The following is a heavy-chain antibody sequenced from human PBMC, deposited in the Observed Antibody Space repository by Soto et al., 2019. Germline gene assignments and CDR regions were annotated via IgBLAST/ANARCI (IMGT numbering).Heavy chain of an antibody. J-gene: IGHJ4*02. V-gene: IGHV1-18*01. CDR2: ISANNGNT. D-gene: IGHD6-13*01. CDR3: ARPLQQLAPNFDY. CDR1: GYTLTSYG. Sequence: ASVKVSCKASGYTLTSYGISWVRQAPGQGLEWMGWISANNGNTNYAQKHQGRVTMTTDTSTNTAYMELRSLRSDDTAVYYCARPLQQLAPNFDYWGQGTLVTVSS.